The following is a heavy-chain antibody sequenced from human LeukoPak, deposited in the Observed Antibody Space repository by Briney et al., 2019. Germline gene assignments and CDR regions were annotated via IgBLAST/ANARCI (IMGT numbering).Heavy chain of an antibody. CDR1: GFTFSSYA. Sequence: QPGGSLRLSCAASGFTFSSYAMHGVRQAPGKGLEWVAVISYDGSNKYYADSVKGRFTISRDNSKNTLYLQMNSLRAEDTAVYYCAREGSVTAYYYYYYMDVWGKGTTVTVSS. J-gene: IGHJ6*03. V-gene: IGHV3-30*04. CDR3: AREGSVTAYYYYYYMDV. D-gene: IGHD2-21*02. CDR2: ISYDGSNK.